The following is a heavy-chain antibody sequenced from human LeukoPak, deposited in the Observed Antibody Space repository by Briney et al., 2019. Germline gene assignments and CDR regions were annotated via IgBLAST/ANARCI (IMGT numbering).Heavy chain of an antibody. V-gene: IGHV3-23*01. CDR1: RFTFSSYA. CDR3: AKTPYYDSSGWYNGFFDAFDI. J-gene: IGHJ3*02. Sequence: GGFLRLSCAASRFTFSSYAMSWVRQAPGKGLEWVSAISGSGGSTYYADSVKGRFTISRDNSKNTLYLQMNSLRAEDTAVYYYAKTPYYDSSGWYNGFFDAFDIWGQGTMVTVSS. CDR2: ISGSGGST. D-gene: IGHD3-22*01.